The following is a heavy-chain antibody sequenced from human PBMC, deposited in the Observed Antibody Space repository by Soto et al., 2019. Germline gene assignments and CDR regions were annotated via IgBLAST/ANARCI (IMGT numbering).Heavy chain of an antibody. J-gene: IGHJ4*02. Sequence: SETLSLTCAVSGGSISSGGYSWSWIRQPPGKGLEWIGYIYHSGSTYYNPSLKSRVTISVDRSKNQFSLKLSSVTAADTAVYYCARSSTVVTPRNYFDYWGQGTLVTVSS. CDR1: GGSISSGGYS. D-gene: IGHD2-15*01. CDR2: IYHSGST. V-gene: IGHV4-30-2*01. CDR3: ARSSTVVTPRNYFDY.